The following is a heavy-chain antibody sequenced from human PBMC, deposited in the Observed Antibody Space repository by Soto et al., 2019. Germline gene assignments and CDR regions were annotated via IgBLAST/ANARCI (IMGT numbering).Heavy chain of an antibody. CDR1: GYTFTRYD. V-gene: IGHV1-8*01. CDR3: ARSIAAAQDAFDI. J-gene: IGHJ3*02. D-gene: IGHD6-13*01. Sequence: ASVKVSCKASGYTFTRYDINWVRQATGQGLEWMGWMNPNSGNTGYAQKFQGRVTMTRNTSISTAYMELSSLRSEDTAVYYCARSIAAAQDAFDIWGQGTMVTVSS. CDR2: MNPNSGNT.